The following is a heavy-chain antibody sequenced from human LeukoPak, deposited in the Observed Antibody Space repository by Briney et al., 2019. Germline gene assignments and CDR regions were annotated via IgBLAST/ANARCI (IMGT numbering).Heavy chain of an antibody. V-gene: IGHV3-48*03. J-gene: IGHJ4*02. CDR2: ISSSGSTI. CDR1: GFTFSFYE. CDR3: ARSSSGGSCYDY. D-gene: IGHD2-15*01. Sequence: PWGSLRLSCAASGFTFSFYEMNWVRQAPGKGLEWVSYISSSGSTIYYADSVKGRFTISRDNAKNSLYLQMNSLRAEDTAVYYCARSSSGGSCYDYWGQGTLVTVSS.